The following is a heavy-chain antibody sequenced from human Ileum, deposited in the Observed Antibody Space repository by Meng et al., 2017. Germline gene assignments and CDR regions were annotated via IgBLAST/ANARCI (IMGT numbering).Heavy chain of an antibody. J-gene: IGHJ4*02. CDR1: GFTFSSYD. CDR3: APPKGVVAAATDPVY. Sequence: EVQLLESGGGLGQPGGSLRLSCAASGFTFSSYDMSWVRQALGKGLEWVSGISSSGGRTDYADSVKGRFTISRDNSKNRLYLQMNSLRVEDTAVYYCAPPKGVVAAATDPVYWGQGTLVTVSS. CDR2: ISSSGGRT. V-gene: IGHV3-23*01. D-gene: IGHD2-15*01.